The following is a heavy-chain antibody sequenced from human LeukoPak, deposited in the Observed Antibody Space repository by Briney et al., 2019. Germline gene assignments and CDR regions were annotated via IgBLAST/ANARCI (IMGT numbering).Heavy chain of an antibody. CDR3: ARQSEGIAAAGTFYY. D-gene: IGHD6-13*01. CDR1: GGSISSYY. J-gene: IGHJ4*02. V-gene: IGHV4-59*08. Sequence: SETLSLTCTVSGGSISSYYWSWIRQPPGKGLEWIGYIYYGGSTNYNPSLKSRVTISVDTSKNQFSLKLSSVTAADTAVYYCARQSEGIAAAGTFYYWGQGTLVTVSS. CDR2: IYYGGST.